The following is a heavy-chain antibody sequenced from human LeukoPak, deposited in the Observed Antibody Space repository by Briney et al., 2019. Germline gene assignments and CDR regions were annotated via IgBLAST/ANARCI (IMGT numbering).Heavy chain of an antibody. CDR2: ISYDGSNK. J-gene: IGHJ4*02. V-gene: IGHV3-30*18. Sequence: GGSLRLSRAASGFTFSSYGMHWVRQAPGKGLEWVAVISYDGSNKYYADSVKGRFTISRDNSKNTLYLQMNSLRAEDTAVYYCAKEYVWGSYRYWDYWGQGTLVTVSS. CDR1: GFTFSSYG. D-gene: IGHD3-16*02. CDR3: AKEYVWGSYRYWDY.